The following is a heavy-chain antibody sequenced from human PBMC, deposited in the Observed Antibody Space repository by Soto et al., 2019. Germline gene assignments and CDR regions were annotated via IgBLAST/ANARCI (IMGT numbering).Heavy chain of an antibody. J-gene: IGHJ4*02. V-gene: IGHV3-30-3*01. D-gene: IGHD6-19*01. CDR2: ISKDGSTK. CDR1: GFTFNTYA. CDR3: ARVGSGWYKFGYFDY. Sequence: QVQLVESGGGVVQPGRSLRLSCAASGFTFNTYAMHWVRQAPGKGLEWVAVISKDGSTKYYVDSVKGRFTISRDNSKNRLDLQINTLTPEDTAVYYCARVGSGWYKFGYFDYWGQGTLVTVSS.